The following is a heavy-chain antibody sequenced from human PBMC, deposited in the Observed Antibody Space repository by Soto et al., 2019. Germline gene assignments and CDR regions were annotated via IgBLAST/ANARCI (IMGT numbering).Heavy chain of an antibody. Sequence: GGSLRLSCTASGFSSSNYEMNWIRQAPGKGLEWVSHISTTGTSPYYADSVRGRFTVSRDTANNSIYLQMNSLRAEDTALYYCARDGHRGPSDAFDVWGQGTMVTVSS. CDR1: GFSSSNYE. CDR2: ISTTGTSP. V-gene: IGHV3-48*03. CDR3: ARDGHRGPSDAFDV. J-gene: IGHJ3*01. D-gene: IGHD3-10*01.